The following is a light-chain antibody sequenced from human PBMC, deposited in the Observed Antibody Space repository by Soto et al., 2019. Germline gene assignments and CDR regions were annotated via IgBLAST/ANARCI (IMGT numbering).Light chain of an antibody. Sequence: EIVMTQSPASLSVSPGDGATLSCRASQSVASNVAWYQQKPGQGPRLLIHGASTRAAGVPARFSGSGSGTDVTLTISSLQSEDFAVYYCPQYHNWPPQYTFGQGTKLQIK. CDR1: QSVASN. V-gene: IGKV3-15*01. CDR2: GAS. CDR3: PQYHNWPPQYT. J-gene: IGKJ2*01.